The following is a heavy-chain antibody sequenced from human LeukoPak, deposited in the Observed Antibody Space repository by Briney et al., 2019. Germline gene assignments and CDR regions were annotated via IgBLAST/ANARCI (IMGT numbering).Heavy chain of an antibody. Sequence: GGSLRLSCATSGFTFSSYAMSWVRQAPGKGLEWVSAISGSGGSTYYADSVKGRFTISRDNSKNTLYLQMNSLRAEDTAVYYCAKVWGGIAVAGPFDYWGQGTLVTVSS. CDR2: ISGSGGST. CDR1: GFTFSSYA. CDR3: AKVWGGIAVAGPFDY. V-gene: IGHV3-23*01. J-gene: IGHJ4*02. D-gene: IGHD6-19*01.